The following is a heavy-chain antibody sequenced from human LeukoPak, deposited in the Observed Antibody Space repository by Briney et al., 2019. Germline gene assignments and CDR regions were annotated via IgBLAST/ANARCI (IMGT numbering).Heavy chain of an antibody. CDR1: GFTFSSYS. CDR2: ISSSSSYI. J-gene: IGHJ6*02. Sequence: GGSLRLSCAASGFTFSSYSMNWVRQAPGKGLEWVSSISSSSSYIYYADSVKGRLTISRDNAKNSLYLQMNSLRAEDTAVYYCAREGGDVVVVAARPYYYGMDVWGQGTTVTVSS. V-gene: IGHV3-21*01. D-gene: IGHD2-15*01. CDR3: AREGGDVVVVAARPYYYGMDV.